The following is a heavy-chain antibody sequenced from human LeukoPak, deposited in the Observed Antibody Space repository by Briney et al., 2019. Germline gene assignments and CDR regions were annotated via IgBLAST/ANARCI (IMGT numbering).Heavy chain of an antibody. D-gene: IGHD1-7*01. CDR1: GGSISSGGYY. J-gene: IGHJ3*02. V-gene: IGHV4-31*03. Sequence: SETLSLTCTVSGGSISSGGYYWGWVRQHPGKGLEWLGYIYYSGSTYYNPSLKSRVTISVDTSKNQFSLKLSSVTAAATAVYYCARRQELLSAFDIWGQGTMVTVSS. CDR2: IYYSGST. CDR3: ARRQELLSAFDI.